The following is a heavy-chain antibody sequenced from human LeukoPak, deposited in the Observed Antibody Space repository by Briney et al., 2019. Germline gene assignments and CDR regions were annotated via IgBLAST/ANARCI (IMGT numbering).Heavy chain of an antibody. J-gene: IGHJ4*02. CDR2: ISSSSSYI. CDR3: ARGGIAARQGFDY. Sequence: GGSLRLSCAASGFTFSSYSMNWVRQAPGKGLEWVSSISSSSSYIYYADSVKGRFTISRDNAKNSLYLQMNSLRAEDTAVYYCARGGIAARQGFDYWGQGTLVTVSS. D-gene: IGHD6-6*01. CDR1: GFTFSSYS. V-gene: IGHV3-21*01.